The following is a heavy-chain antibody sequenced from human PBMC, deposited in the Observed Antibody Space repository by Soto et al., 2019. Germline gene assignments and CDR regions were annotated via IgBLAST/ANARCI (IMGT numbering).Heavy chain of an antibody. Sequence: QVQLQESGPGLVKPSETLSLTCTVSGGSISSYYWSWIRQPAGKGLEWIGRIYTSGSTNYNPSLKSRVTMSVDTSKNQFSLKLSSVTAADTAVYYCACGGLYDSRYYYDGMDVWGQGTTVTVSS. J-gene: IGHJ6*02. V-gene: IGHV4-4*07. CDR1: GGSISSYY. D-gene: IGHD3-22*01. CDR3: ACGGLYDSRYYYDGMDV. CDR2: IYTSGST.